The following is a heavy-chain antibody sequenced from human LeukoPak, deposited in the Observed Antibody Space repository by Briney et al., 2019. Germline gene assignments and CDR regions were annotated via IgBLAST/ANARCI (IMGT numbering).Heavy chain of an antibody. Sequence: GGSLRLSCAASGFTLSTYTMNWVRQAPGKGLEWVSSISSSSNYIYYADSVKGRFTISRDDAKNSLSLQMNSLRAEDTAVYYCAKVGEGAAEDYYFDYWGQGTLVTVSS. D-gene: IGHD6-13*01. V-gene: IGHV3-21*04. CDR1: GFTLSTYT. CDR3: AKVGEGAAEDYYFDY. CDR2: ISSSSNYI. J-gene: IGHJ4*02.